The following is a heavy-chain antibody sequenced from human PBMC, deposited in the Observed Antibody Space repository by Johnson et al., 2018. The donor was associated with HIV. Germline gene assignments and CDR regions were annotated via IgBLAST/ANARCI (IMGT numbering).Heavy chain of an antibody. Sequence: EKLVESGGGLVQPGGSLRLSCAASGFTVSSNYMSWVRQAPGKGLEWVSVIYSGGSTYYADSAKGRFTISRDNSKNTRYLQMNSLRGEDTAVYYCARRNRGGHYYDDRRTDAFDIWGQGTMVTVSS. CDR2: IYSGGST. CDR3: ARRNRGGHYYDDRRTDAFDI. CDR1: GFTVSSNY. J-gene: IGHJ3*02. D-gene: IGHD3-22*01. V-gene: IGHV3-66*01.